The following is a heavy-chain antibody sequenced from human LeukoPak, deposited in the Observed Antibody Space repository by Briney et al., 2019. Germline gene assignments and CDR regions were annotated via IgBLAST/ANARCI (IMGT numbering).Heavy chain of an antibody. D-gene: IGHD3-22*01. Sequence: PGGSLRLSCAASGFNFSAYAMSWVRQAPGKGLEGVSIITSTGSSTFYADSVKGRFTISRDNSKNTLFLQMNGLRAQDTALYYCAKAGHTVTTELDYWGQGTLVTVSS. CDR1: GFNFSAYA. CDR3: AKAGHTVTTELDY. CDR2: ITSTGSST. J-gene: IGHJ4*02. V-gene: IGHV3-23*01.